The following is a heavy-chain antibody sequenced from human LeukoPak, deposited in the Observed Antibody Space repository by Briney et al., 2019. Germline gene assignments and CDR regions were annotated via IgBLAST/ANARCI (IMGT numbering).Heavy chain of an antibody. Sequence: ASVKVSCKASGGTFSSYATSWVRQAPGQGLEWMGGIIPIFGTANYAQKFQGRVTITADESTSTAYMELSSLRSEDTAVYYCARSVDIVATTDLARWFDPWGQGTLVTVSS. D-gene: IGHD5-12*01. CDR3: ARSVDIVATTDLARWFDP. CDR1: GGTFSSYA. J-gene: IGHJ5*02. V-gene: IGHV1-69*13. CDR2: IIPIFGTA.